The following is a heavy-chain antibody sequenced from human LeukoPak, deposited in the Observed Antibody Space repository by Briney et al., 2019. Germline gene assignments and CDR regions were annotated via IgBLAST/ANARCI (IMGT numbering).Heavy chain of an antibody. J-gene: IGHJ4*02. CDR1: GFTFSSYS. CDR3: AKGRGYNYGYIFGYFDY. V-gene: IGHV3-48*04. Sequence: GGSLRLSCAASGFTFSSYSMNWVRQAPGKGLEWVSYISSSSRTIYYADSVKGRFTISRDNAKNSLYLQMNSLRAEDTALYYCAKGRGYNYGYIFGYFDYWGQGTLVTVSS. D-gene: IGHD5-18*01. CDR2: ISSSSRTI.